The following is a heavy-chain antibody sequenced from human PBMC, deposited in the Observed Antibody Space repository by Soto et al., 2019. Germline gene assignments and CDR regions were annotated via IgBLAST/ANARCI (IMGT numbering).Heavy chain of an antibody. D-gene: IGHD6-19*01. CDR3: TREGSAPYSYYGMDA. J-gene: IGHJ6*02. CDR2: INTHNGNT. CDR1: GYTFTTYG. Sequence: GASVKVSCKASGYTFTTYGISWVRQAPGQGLEWLGWINTHNGNTNYAQNLQGRVIMTADTSTSTAYMELRSLRSDDTAIYYCTREGSAPYSYYGMDAWGQGTTVTVSS. V-gene: IGHV1-18*01.